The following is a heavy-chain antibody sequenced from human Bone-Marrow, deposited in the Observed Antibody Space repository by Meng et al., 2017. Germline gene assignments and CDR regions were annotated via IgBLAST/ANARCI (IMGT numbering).Heavy chain of an antibody. CDR1: GGSISSGDYY. CDR2: IHYSGNT. CDR3: ARDAANSNYDWFDP. J-gene: IGHJ5*02. V-gene: IGHV4-30-4*08. D-gene: IGHD4-11*01. Sequence: QVQLQESGPGLVKPSQTLSLTCTVSGGSISSGDYYWSWIRQHPGKGLEWIGYIHYSGNTYYNPSLKSRLTISVDTSKNQFSLKLSSVTAADTAVYYCARDAANSNYDWFDPWGRGTLVTVSS.